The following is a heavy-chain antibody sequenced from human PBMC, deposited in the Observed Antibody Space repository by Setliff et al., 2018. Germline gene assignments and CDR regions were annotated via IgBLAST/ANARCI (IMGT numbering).Heavy chain of an antibody. V-gene: IGHV4-39*01. CDR1: LGPISSSSHY. Sequence: SETLSLTCTVILGPISSSSHYWGWICQPPGKGREWIGCIYYSGRTSYNPSLKSRVTISVDTSKRQFSLKLSSETAADTAVYYCARLGGSSGSGGFYYYYYYMVVWGKGATVTVSS. CDR2: IYYSGRT. D-gene: IGHD3-22*01. J-gene: IGHJ6*03. CDR3: ARLGGSSGSGGFYYYYYYMVV.